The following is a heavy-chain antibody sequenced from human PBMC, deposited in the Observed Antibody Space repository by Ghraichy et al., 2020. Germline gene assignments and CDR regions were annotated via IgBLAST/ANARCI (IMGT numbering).Heavy chain of an antibody. J-gene: IGHJ4*02. V-gene: IGHV1-58*01. CDR2: IVVGSGNT. CDR1: GFTFTSSA. CDR3: AADGEMTTVTTAVPPPLEY. Sequence: SVKVSCKASGFTFTSSAVQWVRQARGQRLEWIGWIVVGSGNTNYAQKFQERVTITRDMSTSTAYMELSSLRSEDTAVYYCAADGEMTTVTTAVPPPLEYWGQGTLVTVSS. D-gene: IGHD4-17*01.